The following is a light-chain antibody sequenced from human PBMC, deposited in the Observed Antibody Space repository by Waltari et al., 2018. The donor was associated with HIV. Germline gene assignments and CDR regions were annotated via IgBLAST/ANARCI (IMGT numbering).Light chain of an antibody. CDR3: QSYDSSLSGV. Sequence: QSVLTQPPSVSGAPGPRVTISCTGSSSTIGAGADVHWYQQLPGPAPKLLIYGNSNRPSGVPDRFSGSKSGTSASLAITGLQAEDEANYYCQSYDSSLSGVFGTGTKVTVL. CDR1: SSTIGAGAD. V-gene: IGLV1-40*01. CDR2: GNS. J-gene: IGLJ1*01.